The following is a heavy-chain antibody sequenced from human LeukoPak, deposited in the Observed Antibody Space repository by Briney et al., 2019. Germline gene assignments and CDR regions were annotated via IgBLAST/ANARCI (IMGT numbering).Heavy chain of an antibody. V-gene: IGHV1-2*02. Sequence: ASVKVSCKASGYTFTSYGISWVRQAPGQGLEWMGWINPNSGGTNYAQKFQGRVTMTRDTSISTAYMELSRLRSDDTAVYYCARVRGYYNWFDPWGQGTLVTVSS. D-gene: IGHD3-22*01. CDR3: ARVRGYYNWFDP. CDR1: GYTFTSYG. J-gene: IGHJ5*02. CDR2: INPNSGGT.